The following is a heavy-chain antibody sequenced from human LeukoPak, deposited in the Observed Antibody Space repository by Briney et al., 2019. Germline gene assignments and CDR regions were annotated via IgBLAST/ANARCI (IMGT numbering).Heavy chain of an antibody. V-gene: IGHV4-4*02. CDR1: GGSINNSNYW. Sequence: PSGTLSLTCAVSGGSINNSNYWWTWVRQPPGKGLEWIGEISHSGTTNYKSSLKRRVTISVDTSRNQFSLKMTSVTAADTAVYYCARVPHNCTGDRCYSRWFDPWGQGTLVIVSS. CDR3: ARVPHNCTGDRCYSRWFDP. D-gene: IGHD2-15*01. J-gene: IGHJ5*02. CDR2: ISHSGTT.